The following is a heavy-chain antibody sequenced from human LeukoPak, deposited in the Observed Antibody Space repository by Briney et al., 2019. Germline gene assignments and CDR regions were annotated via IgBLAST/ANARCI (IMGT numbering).Heavy chain of an antibody. CDR2: ISGSGGST. Sequence: GGSLRLSCAASGFTFSSYAMSWVRQAPGKGLEWVSAISGSGGSTYYADSVKGRFTISRDNAKNSLYLQMNSLRAEDTALYYCAKDQGSSGWFDAFDIWGQGTMVTVSS. CDR3: AKDQGSSGWFDAFDI. J-gene: IGHJ3*02. V-gene: IGHV3-23*01. CDR1: GFTFSSYA. D-gene: IGHD6-19*01.